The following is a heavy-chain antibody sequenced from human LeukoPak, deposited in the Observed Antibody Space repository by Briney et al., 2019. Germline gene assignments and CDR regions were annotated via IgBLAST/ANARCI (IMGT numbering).Heavy chain of an antibody. J-gene: IGHJ5*02. CDR1: GGSFSGYY. Sequence: PSETLSLTCAVYGGSFSGYYWSWIRQPPGKGLEWIADINHSGSTNYNPSLKSRVTISVDTFKNQFSLKLSSVTAADTAVYYCASLLEDCSGGSCYSYWFDPWGQGTLVTVSS. CDR2: INHSGST. CDR3: ASLLEDCSGGSCYSYWFDP. D-gene: IGHD2-15*01. V-gene: IGHV4-34*01.